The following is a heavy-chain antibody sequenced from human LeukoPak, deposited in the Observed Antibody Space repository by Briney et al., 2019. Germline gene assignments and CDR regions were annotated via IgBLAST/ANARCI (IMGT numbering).Heavy chain of an antibody. CDR2: ISWNSGSI. CDR1: GFTFDDYA. D-gene: IGHD3-10*01. Sequence: GGSLRLSCAASGFTFDDYAMHWVRQAPGKGLEWVSGISWNSGSIGYADSVKGRFTISRDNAKNSLYLQMNSLRAEDTALYYCALRGRRGFDYWGQGTLVTVSS. V-gene: IGHV3-9*01. CDR3: ALRGRRGFDY. J-gene: IGHJ4*02.